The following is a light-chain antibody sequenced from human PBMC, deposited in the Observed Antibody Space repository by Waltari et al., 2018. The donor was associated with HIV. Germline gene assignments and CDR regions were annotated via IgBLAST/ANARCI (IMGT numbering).Light chain of an antibody. CDR3: QSGDNKLTSVF. CDR2: KDT. V-gene: IGLV3-25*03. CDR1: GPPTQY. J-gene: IGLJ2*01. Sequence: SSELTQPPSVSVSPGQTVRITCSGDGPPTQYTSWYQQKPGQPPVLVMYKDTQRSSGTPERFSGSSSGTTVTLTITAVRAEDEAYYYCQSGDNKLTSVFFGGGTRLTVL.